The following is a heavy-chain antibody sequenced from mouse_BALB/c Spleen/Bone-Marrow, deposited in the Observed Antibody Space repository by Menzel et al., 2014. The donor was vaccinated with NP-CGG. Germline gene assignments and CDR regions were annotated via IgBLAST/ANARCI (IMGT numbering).Heavy chain of an antibody. V-gene: IGHV7-3*02. J-gene: IGHJ4*01. CDR2: IRNKAYGYTT. CDR1: GFTFTDCY. Sequence: DVKLVESGGGLVQPGGSLRLSCTTSGFTFTDCYMSWVRQPPGKALEWLAFIRNKAYGYTTEYSASVRGRFTISRDNSQSILYLQMNTLRAEDSATYYCARFPMDYWGQGTSVTVSS. CDR3: ARFPMDY.